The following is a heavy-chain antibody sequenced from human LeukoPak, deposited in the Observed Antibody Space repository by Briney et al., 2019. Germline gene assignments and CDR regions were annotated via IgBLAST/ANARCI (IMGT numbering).Heavy chain of an antibody. CDR2: ISWNSGSI. J-gene: IGHJ4*02. D-gene: IGHD3-16*01. CDR3: AKDIPKRAAGLGFDY. Sequence: PGGSLRLSCAASGFTFDDYAMHWVRQAPGKGLEWVSGISWNSGSIGYADSVKGRFTISRDNAKNSLYLQMNSLRAEDTALYYCAKDIPKRAAGLGFDYWGQGTLVTVSS. V-gene: IGHV3-9*01. CDR1: GFTFDDYA.